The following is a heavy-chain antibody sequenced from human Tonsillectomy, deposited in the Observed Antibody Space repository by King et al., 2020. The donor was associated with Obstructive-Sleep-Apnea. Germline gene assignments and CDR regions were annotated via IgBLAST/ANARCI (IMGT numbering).Heavy chain of an antibody. CDR1: GFTFSTYS. CDR3: TREQCSRDCFQIDF. D-gene: IGHD2-21*02. Sequence: EVQLVESGGGLVNPGGSLRLSCEASGFTFSTYSMNWVRQAPGRGLEWVSFISASGTSIFYADSVKGRFTISTDDAKNSLYLQMSSLRAEDTAVYYCTREQCSRDCFQIDFWGQGTPVTVSS. CDR2: ISASGTSI. J-gene: IGHJ4*02. V-gene: IGHV3-21*01.